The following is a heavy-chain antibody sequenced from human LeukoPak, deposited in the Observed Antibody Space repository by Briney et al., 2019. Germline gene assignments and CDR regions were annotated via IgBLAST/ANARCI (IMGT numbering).Heavy chain of an antibody. Sequence: ASVKVSCKASGYTFTGYYMLWVRQAPGQGLEWMGRINPNSGGTNYAQKFQGRVTMTRDTSISTAYMELSRLRSDDTAVYYCARVLSSGSYSWFDPWGQGTLVTVSS. CDR2: INPNSGGT. J-gene: IGHJ5*02. V-gene: IGHV1-2*06. CDR1: GYTFTGYY. D-gene: IGHD1-26*01. CDR3: ARVLSSGSYSWFDP.